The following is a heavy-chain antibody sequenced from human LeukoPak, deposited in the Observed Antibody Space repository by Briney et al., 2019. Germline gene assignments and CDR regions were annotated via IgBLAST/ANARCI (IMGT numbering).Heavy chain of an antibody. Sequence: GGSLRLSCAASGFMFSSNWMSWVRLAPGKGLEWVANIKEDGTETYYVDSVKGRFTISRDNAKNSLYLEMNSLRVEDTAVYYCAKEGRSLQTYWGQGTLVTVSS. D-gene: IGHD5-24*01. CDR2: IKEDGTET. V-gene: IGHV3-7*03. CDR3: AKEGRSLQTY. J-gene: IGHJ4*02. CDR1: GFMFSSNW.